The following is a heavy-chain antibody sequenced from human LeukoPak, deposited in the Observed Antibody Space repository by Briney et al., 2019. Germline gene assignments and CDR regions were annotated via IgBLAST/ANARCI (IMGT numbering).Heavy chain of an antibody. CDR2: IKRDGSEK. V-gene: IGHV3-7*01. Sequence: GGSLRLSCAASEFTFSSYWTSWVRQVPGEGLEWVANIKRDGSEKYYVDSVKGRFTISRDNAKNSLYLQMNGLRVEDAAVYYCARDLVGTTYHYYHMDVWGKGTTVTVSS. D-gene: IGHD1-1*01. J-gene: IGHJ6*03. CDR1: EFTFSSYW. CDR3: ARDLVGTTYHYYHMDV.